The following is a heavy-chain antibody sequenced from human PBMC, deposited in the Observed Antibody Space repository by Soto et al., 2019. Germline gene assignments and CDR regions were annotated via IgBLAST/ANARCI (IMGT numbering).Heavy chain of an antibody. V-gene: IGHV3-30-3*01. CDR3: ARDGYNRGGFDY. CDR2: ISFDGANK. J-gene: IGHJ4*02. CDR1: GFTFSSYN. D-gene: IGHD3-10*01. Sequence: QVQLVESGGGVVPPGGSLRVSCVASGFTFSSYNMHWVRQAPGEGLEWVAVISFDGANKFYADSVKGRFTISRDISRVRLYLQMSSLRDEDTAIYYCARDGYNRGGFDYWGQGTLVTVSS.